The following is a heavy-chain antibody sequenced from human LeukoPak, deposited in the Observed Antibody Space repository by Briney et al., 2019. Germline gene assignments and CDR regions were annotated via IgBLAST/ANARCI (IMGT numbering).Heavy chain of an antibody. V-gene: IGHV4-34*01. J-gene: IGHJ4*02. CDR2: INHSGST. D-gene: IGHD5-18*01. CDR1: GGSFSGYY. Sequence: PSETLSLTCAVYGGSFSGYYWSWIRQPPGKGLEWIGEINHSGSTNYNPSLKSRVTISVDTSKNQFSLKLGSVTAADTAVYYCARGRGYTYFVWGQGTLVTVSS. CDR3: ARGRGYTYFV.